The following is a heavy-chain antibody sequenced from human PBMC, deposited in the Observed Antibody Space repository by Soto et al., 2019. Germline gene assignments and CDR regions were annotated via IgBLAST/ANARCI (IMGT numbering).Heavy chain of an antibody. Sequence: SETLSLTCGFYGGSFSGYYWNWIRQSPGKGLEWLGEVSYTGSSNYNPSLKSRVTMSVDTSKSQFSLNLSSVTAADTAVYYCSGGGVGMATSWGGMDLWGQGTTVTVSS. CDR3: SGGGVGMATSWGGMDL. D-gene: IGHD5-12*01. V-gene: IGHV4-34*01. CDR1: GGSFSGYY. CDR2: VSYTGSS. J-gene: IGHJ6*02.